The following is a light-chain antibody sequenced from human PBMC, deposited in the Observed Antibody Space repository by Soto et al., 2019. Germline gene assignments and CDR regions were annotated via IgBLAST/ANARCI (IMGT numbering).Light chain of an antibody. V-gene: IGKV1-16*02. CDR1: QVISNY. CDR3: LQYDSRYT. Sequence: DIQMTQSPPSLSASIGDSVTITCRASQVISNYLARFQQKPGKAPKSLIYAAASLQSGVPSKFSASGSGTDFTLTISSLQPDDFASYYCLQYDSRYTFGQGTKVDIK. CDR2: AAA. J-gene: IGKJ2*01.